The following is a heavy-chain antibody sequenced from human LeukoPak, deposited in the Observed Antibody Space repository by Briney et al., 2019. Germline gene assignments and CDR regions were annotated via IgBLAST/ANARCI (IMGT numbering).Heavy chain of an antibody. CDR2: IRNDGSNK. V-gene: IGHV3-30*02. CDR1: GFTFSSYG. J-gene: IGHJ4*02. CDR3: AKDLTGSSWTFDY. Sequence: GGSLRLSCAASGFTFSSYGMHWVRQAPGKGLEWVAFIRNDGSNKYYADSVKGRFTISRDNSKNTLYLQMNSLRAEDTAVYYCAKDLTGSSWTFDYWGQAALVTVSS. D-gene: IGHD6-13*01.